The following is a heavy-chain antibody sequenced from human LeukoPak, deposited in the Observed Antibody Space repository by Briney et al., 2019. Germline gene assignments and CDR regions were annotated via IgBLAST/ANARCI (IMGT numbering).Heavy chain of an antibody. CDR1: GGSISSYY. J-gene: IGHJ3*02. CDR2: IYYSGST. Sequence: SQTLSLTCTVSGGSISSYYWSWIRQPPGKGLEWIGYIYYSGSTNYNPSLKSRVTISVDTSKNQFSLKLSSVTAADTAVYYCARAGGGGHREHDAFDIWGQGTMVTVSS. CDR3: ARAGGGGHREHDAFDI. D-gene: IGHD1/OR15-1a*01. V-gene: IGHV4-59*08.